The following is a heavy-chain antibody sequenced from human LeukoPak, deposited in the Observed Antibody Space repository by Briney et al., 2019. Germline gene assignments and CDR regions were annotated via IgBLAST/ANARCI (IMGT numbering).Heavy chain of an antibody. V-gene: IGHV1-69*13. CDR2: IIPIFGTA. Sequence: ASVKVSCKASGGTFSSYAISWVRQAPGQGLEWMGGIIPIFGTANYAQKFQGRVTITADESTSTAYMELSSLRSEDTAAYYCAREGYSNYQYYFDYWGQGTLVTVSS. J-gene: IGHJ4*02. D-gene: IGHD4-11*01. CDR1: GGTFSSYA. CDR3: AREGYSNYQYYFDY.